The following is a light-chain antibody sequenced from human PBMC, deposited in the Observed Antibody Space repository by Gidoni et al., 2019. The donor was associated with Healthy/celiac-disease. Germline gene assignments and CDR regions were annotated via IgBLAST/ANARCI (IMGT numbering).Light chain of an antibody. CDR2: GAS. V-gene: IGKV3-20*01. CDR3: QKYGSSQA. CDR1: QSVSSCY. Sequence: EIVLSQSPGTLSLSPGERATLSCRASQSVSSCYLAWYQQKPGQAPRLLIYGASSRATGIPDRCSGSGYGKDFTLTISRLEHEDVAVYYCQKYGSSQAFGQGTKVEIK. J-gene: IGKJ1*01.